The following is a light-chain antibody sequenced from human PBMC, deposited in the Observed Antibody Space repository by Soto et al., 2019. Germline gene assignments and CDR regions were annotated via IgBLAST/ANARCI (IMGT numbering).Light chain of an antibody. CDR3: QSYDSTLSARYV. V-gene: IGLV1-40*01. CDR2: GNI. J-gene: IGLJ1*01. CDR1: SYNIGAGYD. Sequence: QAVVTQPPSVSGAPGQRVTISCTGSSYNIGAGYDVHWYQQRPGTAPKLLIFGNINRPSGVPDRFSGSKSGTSASLAITGLQAEYEGDYYCQSYDSTLSARYVFGTGTQLTVL.